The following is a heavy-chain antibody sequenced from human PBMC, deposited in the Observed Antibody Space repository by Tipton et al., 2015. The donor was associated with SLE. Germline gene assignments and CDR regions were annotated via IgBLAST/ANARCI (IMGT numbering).Heavy chain of an antibody. Sequence: SLRLSCAASGITFSDYYMSWIRQAPGKGLEWVSYISSSSSYTNYADSVKGRFTISRDNAKNSLYLQMNSLRAEDTAVYYCARDYQGIPPNYYYYYGMDVWGQGTTVTVSS. CDR2: ISSSSSYT. V-gene: IGHV3-11*06. CDR1: GITFSDYY. J-gene: IGHJ6*02. D-gene: IGHD6-13*01. CDR3: ARDYQGIPPNYYYYYGMDV.